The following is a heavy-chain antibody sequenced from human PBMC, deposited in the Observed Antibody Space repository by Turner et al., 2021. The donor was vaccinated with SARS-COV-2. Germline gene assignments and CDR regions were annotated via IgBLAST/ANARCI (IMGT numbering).Heavy chain of an antibody. CDR2: IYYSGSN. Sequence: QLQLQESGPGLVKPSETLSLTCTVSGGSISSSSHYWGWIRQPPGRGLEWSGHIYYSGSNYYNPSLKGRVTISVDTSKNQFSLKLSSVTAADTAVYYCARLVRRAEYYFDYWGQGTLVTVSS. J-gene: IGHJ4*02. V-gene: IGHV4-39*01. D-gene: IGHD3-10*01. CDR3: ARLVRRAEYYFDY. CDR1: GGSISSSSHY.